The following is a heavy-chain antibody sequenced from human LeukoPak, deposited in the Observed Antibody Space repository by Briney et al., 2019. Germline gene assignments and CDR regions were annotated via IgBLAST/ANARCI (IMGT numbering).Heavy chain of an antibody. D-gene: IGHD6-6*01. Sequence: GGSLRLSCEVSGFMFRNYWMDWVRQAPGKGLEWVGRIKSKTDGGTTDYAAPVKGRFTISRDDSKNTLYLQMNSLKTEDTAVYYCTTGLIAARDYWGQGTLVTVSS. CDR2: IKSKTDGGTT. CDR3: TTGLIAARDY. V-gene: IGHV3-15*01. J-gene: IGHJ4*02. CDR1: GFMFRNYW.